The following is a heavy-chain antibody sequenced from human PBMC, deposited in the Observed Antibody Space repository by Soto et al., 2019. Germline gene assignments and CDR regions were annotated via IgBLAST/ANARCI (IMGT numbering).Heavy chain of an antibody. CDR1: AYTFTNYH. CDR2: INPSGST. CDR3: TRELHGSDYYHFDC. V-gene: IGHV1-46*01. Sequence: GASVKVSCKASAYTFTNYHIHWVRQAPGQGFEWMGVINPSGSTTYAQKFQGRVTITGDTSTSTVYMDLSSLRSDDTAVYYCTRELHGSDYYHFDCWG. J-gene: IGHJ4*01. D-gene: IGHD3-22*01.